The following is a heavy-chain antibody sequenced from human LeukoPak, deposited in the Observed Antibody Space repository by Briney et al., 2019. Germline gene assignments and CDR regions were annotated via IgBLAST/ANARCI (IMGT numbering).Heavy chain of an antibody. D-gene: IGHD1-26*01. CDR2: IYHSGST. J-gene: IGHJ5*02. CDR1: GGSISSYY. CDR3: ARVAGATWFDP. V-gene: IGHV4-59*12. Sequence: SETLSLTCTVSGGSISSYYWSWIRQPPGKGLEWIGYIYHSGSTYYNPSLKSRVTISVDRSKNQFSLKLSSVTAADTAVYYCARVAGATWFDPWGQGTLVTVSS.